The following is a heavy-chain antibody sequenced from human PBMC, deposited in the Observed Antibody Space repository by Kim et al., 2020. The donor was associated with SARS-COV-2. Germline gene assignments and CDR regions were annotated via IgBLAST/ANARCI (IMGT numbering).Heavy chain of an antibody. J-gene: IGHJ4*02. V-gene: IGHV3-43*01. CDR2: ISWDGAVI. Sequence: GGSLRLSCVGSGYNFDDYTMHWVRQAPGKGLEWVSLISWDGAVIYYVDSVKGRFTISRDNSRNSLFLQMNSLRTEDTALYYCTRGSNTWYPSDYCGQGTL. D-gene: IGHD6-13*01. CDR3: TRGSNTWYPSDY. CDR1: GYNFDDYT.